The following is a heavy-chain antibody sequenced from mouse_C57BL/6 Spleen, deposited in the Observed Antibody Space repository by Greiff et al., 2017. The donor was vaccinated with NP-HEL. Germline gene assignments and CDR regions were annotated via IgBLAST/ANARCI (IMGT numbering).Heavy chain of an antibody. J-gene: IGHJ1*03. Sequence: EVMLVESGGGLVKPGGSLKLSCAASGFTFSDYGMHWVRQAPEKGLEWVAYISSGSSTIYYADTVKGRFTISRDNAKNTLFLQMTSLRSEDTAMYYCASSLTTVVATDYWYFDVWGTGTTVTVSA. CDR2: ISSGSSTI. D-gene: IGHD1-1*01. V-gene: IGHV5-17*01. CDR1: GFTFSDYG. CDR3: ASSLTTVVATDYWYFDV.